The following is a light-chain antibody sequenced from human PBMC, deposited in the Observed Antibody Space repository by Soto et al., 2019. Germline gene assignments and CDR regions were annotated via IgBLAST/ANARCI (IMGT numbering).Light chain of an antibody. CDR1: SGHSSYA. J-gene: IGLJ2*01. CDR2: LNSDGSH. CDR3: QTWGTDIVV. Sequence: QLVLTQSPSDSASLGASVKLTCTLSSGHSSYAIAWHQQQPEKGPRYLMKLNSDGSHSKGDGIPDRFSGSSSGAERYLTISSLQSEDEADYYCQTWGTDIVVFGGGTQLTLL. V-gene: IGLV4-69*01.